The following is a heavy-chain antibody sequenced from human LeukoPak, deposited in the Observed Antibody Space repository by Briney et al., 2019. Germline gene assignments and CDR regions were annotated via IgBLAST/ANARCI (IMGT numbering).Heavy chain of an antibody. CDR2: IWYGGSNK. Sequence: PGRSLRLSCAASGFTFSSYGMHWVRQAPGKGLEWVAVIWYGGSNKYYADSVKGRFTISRDNSKNTLYLQMNSLRAEDTAVYYCAKSPPIDYWGQGTLVTVSS. CDR1: GFTFSSYG. V-gene: IGHV3-33*06. J-gene: IGHJ4*02. CDR3: AKSPPIDY.